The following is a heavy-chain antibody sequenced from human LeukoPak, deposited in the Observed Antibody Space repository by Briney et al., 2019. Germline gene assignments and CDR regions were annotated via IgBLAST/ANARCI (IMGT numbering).Heavy chain of an antibody. V-gene: IGHV4-59*08. CDR1: GGSISSYY. D-gene: IGHD5-18*01. CDR2: IYYSGST. J-gene: IGHJ4*02. Sequence: PSETLSLTCTVSGGSISSYYWSWIRQPPGKGLEWIGYIYYSGSTNYNPSLKSRVTISVDTSKNQFSLKLSSVTAADTAVYYCASLVDTAMANDYWGQGTLVTVSS. CDR3: ASLVDTAMANDY.